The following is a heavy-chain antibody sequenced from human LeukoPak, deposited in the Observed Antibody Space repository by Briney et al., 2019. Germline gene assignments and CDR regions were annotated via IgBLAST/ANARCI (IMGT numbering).Heavy chain of an antibody. J-gene: IGHJ4*02. CDR2: INHSGNT. V-gene: IGHV4-34*01. Sequence: PSETLSLTCAVYGGSFSGYYWSWIRQPPGKGLEWIGEINHSGNTNYNPSLKSRVTISVDTSKNQFSLELSSVTAADTAVYYCAKSLYDYRSGTYFRPFDYWGQGTLVTVSS. CDR3: AKSLYDYRSGTYFRPFDY. D-gene: IGHD3-10*01. CDR1: GGSFSGYY.